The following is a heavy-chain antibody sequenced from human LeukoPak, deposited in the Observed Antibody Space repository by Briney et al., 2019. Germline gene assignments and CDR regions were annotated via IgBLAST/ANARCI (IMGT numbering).Heavy chain of an antibody. CDR3: AREISNYYGMDV. Sequence: PGGSLRLSCAASGFTFSSYEMNWVRQAPGKGLEWVSYISSSGSTIYYADSVKGRFTISRDNAKNSLYLQMNSLRAEDTAVYYCAREISNYYGMDVWGQGTTVTVSS. D-gene: IGHD3-3*02. CDR1: GFTFSSYE. J-gene: IGHJ6*02. CDR2: ISSSGSTI. V-gene: IGHV3-48*03.